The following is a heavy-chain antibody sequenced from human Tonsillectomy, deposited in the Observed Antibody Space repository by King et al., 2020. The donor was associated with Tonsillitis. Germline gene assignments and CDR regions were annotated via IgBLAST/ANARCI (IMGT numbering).Heavy chain of an antibody. CDR1: GFTFSIYA. D-gene: IGHD6-19*01. Sequence: VQLVESGGGLVQPGGSLRLSCAASGFTFSIYAMSWVRQAPGKGLEWVSVISGRGGGTYYADSVKGRFTISRDNSKNTLSLQMNSLRAEDTAVYYCASIAVAGTSIYAFDIWGQGTMVTVSS. J-gene: IGHJ3*02. CDR3: ASIAVAGTSIYAFDI. CDR2: ISGRGGGT. V-gene: IGHV3-23*04.